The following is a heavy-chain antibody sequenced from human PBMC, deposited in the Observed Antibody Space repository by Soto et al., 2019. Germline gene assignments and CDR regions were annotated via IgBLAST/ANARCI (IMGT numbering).Heavy chain of an antibody. D-gene: IGHD7-27*01. CDR2: ISGSGGST. J-gene: IGHJ3*02. CDR1: GFTFSSYA. V-gene: IGHV3-23*01. CDR3: AKDLKLGITVPDAFDI. Sequence: GGSLRLSCAASGFTFSSYAMSWVRQAPGKGLEWGSAISGSGGSTYYADSVKGRFTISRDNSKNTLYLQMNSLRAEDTAVYYCAKDLKLGITVPDAFDIWGQGTMVTVSS.